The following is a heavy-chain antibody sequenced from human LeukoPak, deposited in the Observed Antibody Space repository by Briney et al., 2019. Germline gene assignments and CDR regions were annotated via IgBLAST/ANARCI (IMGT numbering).Heavy chain of an antibody. CDR3: AKETPNYSSVDY. J-gene: IGHJ4*02. V-gene: IGHV3-23*01. D-gene: IGHD6-19*01. Sequence: GGSLGLSCAASGFTFSSYAMSWVRQAPGKGLEWVSSITVSAGSTYYADSVKGRFTISRDNSKNTLYLQTNTLRAEDTAVYYCAKETPNYSSVDYWGQGTLVTVSS. CDR1: GFTFSSYA. CDR2: ITVSAGST.